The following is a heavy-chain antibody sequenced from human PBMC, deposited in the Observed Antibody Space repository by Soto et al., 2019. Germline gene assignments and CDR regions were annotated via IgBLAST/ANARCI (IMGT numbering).Heavy chain of an antibody. Sequence: QVQLVQSGAEVKKPGASVKVSCKASGYTFTSYGISWVRQAPGQGLEWMGWISAYNGNTNYAQKLKGRVTMTTDTSTSTAYMELRSLRSDDTAVYYCARDTSYAVAGIRLDYWGQGTLVTVSS. V-gene: IGHV1-18*01. CDR2: ISAYNGNT. CDR3: ARDTSYAVAGIRLDY. D-gene: IGHD6-19*01. CDR1: GYTFTSYG. J-gene: IGHJ4*02.